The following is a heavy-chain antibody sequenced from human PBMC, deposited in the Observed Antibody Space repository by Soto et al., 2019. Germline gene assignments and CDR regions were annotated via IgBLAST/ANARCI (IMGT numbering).Heavy chain of an antibody. Sequence: GGSLRLSCAASGFTFSSYGMHWVRQAPGKGLEWVAVISYDGSNKYYADSVKGRFTISRDNSKNTLYLQMNSLRAEDTAVYYCATSYCGGDCYATEYFQHWGQGTLVTVSS. CDR2: ISYDGSNK. CDR3: ATSYCGGDCYATEYFQH. D-gene: IGHD2-21*02. V-gene: IGHV3-30*03. CDR1: GFTFSSYG. J-gene: IGHJ1*01.